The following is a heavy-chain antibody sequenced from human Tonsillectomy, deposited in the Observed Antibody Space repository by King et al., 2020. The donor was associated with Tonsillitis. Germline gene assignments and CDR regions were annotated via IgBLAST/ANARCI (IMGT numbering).Heavy chain of an antibody. Sequence: VQLVESGSEVKKPGSSVKVSCKASGDNFINYAFNWVRQAPGQGLEWMGGIIPISGTTKYAQNLQGRVTISAVESSSTAYMELSSLRSEDTAVYYCASTRTTTIVGVVITIVSLDYWGQGTLVTVSS. J-gene: IGHJ4*02. V-gene: IGHV1-69*01. D-gene: IGHD3-3*01. CDR3: ASTRTTTIVGVVITIVSLDY. CDR1: GDNFINYA. CDR2: IIPISGTT.